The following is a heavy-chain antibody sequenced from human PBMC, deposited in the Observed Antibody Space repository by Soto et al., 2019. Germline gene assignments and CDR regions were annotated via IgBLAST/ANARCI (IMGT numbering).Heavy chain of an antibody. Sequence: EVQLVESGGGLVKPGGSLRLSCAASGFTFSSYSMNWVRQAPGKGLEWVSSISSSSSYIYYADSVKGRFTISRDNAKNSLYLQMNSLRAEDTAVYYCARDRSMDHYVWGSNRYDDYWGQGTLVTVSS. J-gene: IGHJ4*02. V-gene: IGHV3-21*01. CDR3: ARDRSMDHYVWGSNRYDDY. D-gene: IGHD3-16*02. CDR1: GFTFSSYS. CDR2: ISSSSSYI.